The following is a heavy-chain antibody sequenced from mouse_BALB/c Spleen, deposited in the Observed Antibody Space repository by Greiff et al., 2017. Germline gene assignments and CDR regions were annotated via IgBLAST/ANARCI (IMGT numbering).Heavy chain of an antibody. Sequence: QVQLQQSGAELARPGASVKLSCKASGYTFTSYWMQWVKQRPGQGLEWIGAIYPGDGDTRYTQKFKGKATLTADKSSSTAYMQLSSLASEDSAVYYCARQTGRASYAMDYWGQGTSVTVSS. D-gene: IGHD4-1*01. J-gene: IGHJ4*01. CDR3: ARQTGRASYAMDY. CDR2: IYPGDGDT. V-gene: IGHV1-87*01. CDR1: GYTFTSYW.